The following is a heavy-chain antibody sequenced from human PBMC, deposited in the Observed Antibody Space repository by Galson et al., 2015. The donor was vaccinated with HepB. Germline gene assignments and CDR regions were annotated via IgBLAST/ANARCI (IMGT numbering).Heavy chain of an antibody. CDR3: ARQPSMWVGESPGGDCCYWYFDL. V-gene: IGHV3-21*01. D-gene: IGHD2-21*02. J-gene: IGHJ2*01. CDR1: GFTFSSYS. CDR2: ISSSSSYI. Sequence: SLRLSCAASGFTFSSYSMNWVRQAPGKGLEWVSSISSSSSYIYYADSVKGRFTISRDNAKNSLYLQMNSLRAEDTAVYYCARQPSMWVGESPGGDCCYWYFDLWGRGTLVTVSS.